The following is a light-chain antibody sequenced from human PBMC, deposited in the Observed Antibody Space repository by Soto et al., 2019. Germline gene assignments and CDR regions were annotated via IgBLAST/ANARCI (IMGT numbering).Light chain of an antibody. Sequence: DIQMTQSPSTLSASVGDRVTITCRASLSISSWWAWYQQKPGKAPKLLIYKASSLESGVPSRFSGSGSGTEFALSISSLQPDDFATYYCQQYNSYPLTFGGGTKVEIK. CDR3: QQYNSYPLT. CDR2: KAS. V-gene: IGKV1-5*03. J-gene: IGKJ4*01. CDR1: LSISSW.